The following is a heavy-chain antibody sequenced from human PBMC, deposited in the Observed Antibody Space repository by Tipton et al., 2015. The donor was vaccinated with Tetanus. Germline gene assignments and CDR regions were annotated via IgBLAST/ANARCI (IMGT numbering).Heavy chain of an antibody. V-gene: IGHV1-18*01. J-gene: IGHJ5*02. Sequence: QSGAEVKKSGASVKVSCKASGYTFTRYGITWVRQAPGQGLEWMGWISGYNGNTKYAQKLQGRVTMTADTSTNTAYMELRSLRSDDTAVYYCARVILWDCSGGHCYSGWFDPWGQGTLVTVSS. CDR2: ISGYNGNT. D-gene: IGHD2-15*01. CDR1: GYTFTRYG. CDR3: ARVILWDCSGGHCYSGWFDP.